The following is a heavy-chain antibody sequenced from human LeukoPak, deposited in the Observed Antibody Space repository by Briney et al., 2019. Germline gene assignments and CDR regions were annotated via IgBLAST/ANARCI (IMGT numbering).Heavy chain of an antibody. D-gene: IGHD6-13*01. J-gene: IGHJ4*02. CDR3: AKRQRAIAAAGPFDY. Sequence: GGSLRLSCAAYGFTFSSYGMHWVRQAPGKGLEWVAVIWYDGSNKYYADSVKGRFTISRDNSKNTLYLQMNSLRAEDTAVYYCAKRQRAIAAAGPFDYWGQGTLVTVSS. V-gene: IGHV3-33*06. CDR2: IWYDGSNK. CDR1: GFTFSSYG.